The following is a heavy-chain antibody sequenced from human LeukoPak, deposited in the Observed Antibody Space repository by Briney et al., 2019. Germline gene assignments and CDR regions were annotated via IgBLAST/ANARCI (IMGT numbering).Heavy chain of an antibody. CDR3: ARGPGIAVAGTFDY. J-gene: IGHJ4*02. CDR1: GFTFDDYG. V-gene: IGHV3-20*04. D-gene: IGHD6-19*01. CDR2: INWNGGST. Sequence: GGSLRLSCAASGFTFDDYGMSWVRQAPGKGLEWVSGINWNGGSTGYADSVKGRFTISRDNAKNSLYLQMNSLRAEDTALYYCARGPGIAVAGTFDYWGQGTLVTVSS.